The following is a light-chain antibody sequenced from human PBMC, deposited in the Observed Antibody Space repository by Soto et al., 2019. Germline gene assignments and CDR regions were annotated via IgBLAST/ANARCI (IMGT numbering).Light chain of an antibody. CDR1: QNIGSN. Sequence: DIVMTQSPATLSVSPGERATLYCRASQNIGSNLAWFQQKPGQGPRFLIYVASTRATGIPARFSGSGSGTEFTLTISSLQSEDFAVYFCQQYHNWYTFGQGTKLEIK. CDR3: QQYHNWYT. CDR2: VAS. J-gene: IGKJ2*01. V-gene: IGKV3-15*01.